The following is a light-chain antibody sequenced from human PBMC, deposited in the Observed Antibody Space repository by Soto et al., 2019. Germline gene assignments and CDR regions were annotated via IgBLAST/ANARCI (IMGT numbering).Light chain of an antibody. CDR2: TAS. CDR1: QSVRNN. CDR3: QQTYSALSIT. Sequence: DIQMSQSPSSLSASVGDRVTITCRASQSVRNNVNWYQQKPGKAPKLLISTASSLRSGVPSRFNGSGSGTTFILTIISLQPEDFAIYYCQQTYSALSITFGGGTKVEIK. V-gene: IGKV1-39*01. J-gene: IGKJ4*01.